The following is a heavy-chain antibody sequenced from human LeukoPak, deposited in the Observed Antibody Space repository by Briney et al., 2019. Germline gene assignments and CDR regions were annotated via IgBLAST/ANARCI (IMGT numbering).Heavy chain of an antibody. CDR2: INSDGSDT. V-gene: IGHV3-74*01. Sequence: PGGSLRLSCAASGFTFTDYWMHWVRQVPGKGLVWVSRINSDGSDTTYADSVKGRFTISRDNAKNTLYLQMNSLRAEDTAIYYCARDFNNYDPNFDCRGQRNLVTVSS. CDR3: ARDFNNYDPNFDC. CDR1: GFTFTDYW. J-gene: IGHJ4*02. D-gene: IGHD4-11*01.